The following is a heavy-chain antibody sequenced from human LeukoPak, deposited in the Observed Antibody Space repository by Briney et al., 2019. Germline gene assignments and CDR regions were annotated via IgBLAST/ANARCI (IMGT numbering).Heavy chain of an antibody. Sequence: GGSLRLSCAASGFTFSSYGMHWVRQAPGQGPEWMGVISPSGGSTTYAQKFQGRVTLTRDMSTSTDYLELSSLRSEDTAVYYCARDNSVRDEAWWFNPWGQGTLVTVSS. V-gene: IGHV1-46*01. CDR2: ISPSGGST. CDR1: GFTFSSYG. J-gene: IGHJ5*02. CDR3: ARDNSVRDEAWWFNP. D-gene: IGHD5-24*01.